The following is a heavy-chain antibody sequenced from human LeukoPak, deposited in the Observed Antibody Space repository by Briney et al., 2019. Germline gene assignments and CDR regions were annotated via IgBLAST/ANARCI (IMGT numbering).Heavy chain of an antibody. CDR1: GASIGNYY. D-gene: IGHD2-21*02. V-gene: IGHV4-59*01. CDR3: ARAKYSSVVTQGFDY. CDR2: FDYSGST. Sequence: SETLSLTCTVSGASIGNYYWNWIRQPPGKGLEWIAYFDYSGSTNYNPSLKSRVTTSVDTSKNQFSLKLTSVSAADTAVYYCARAKYSSVVTQGFDYWGQGILVTVSS. J-gene: IGHJ4*02.